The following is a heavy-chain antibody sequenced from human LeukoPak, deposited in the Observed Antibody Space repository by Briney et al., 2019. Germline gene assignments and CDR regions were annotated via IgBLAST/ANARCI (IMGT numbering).Heavy chain of an antibody. CDR1: GFTFSNYG. V-gene: IGHV3-30*03. CDR2: ISYDGSNK. J-gene: IGHJ4*02. Sequence: GGSLRLSCAASGFTFSNYGMYWVRQAPGKGLEWVAVISYDGSNKYYADSVKGRFTISRDNSKNTLYLQMNSLRAEDTAVYYCARDHVSGDGYPYYFDYWGQGTLVTVSS. CDR3: ARDHVSGDGYPYYFDY. D-gene: IGHD5-24*01.